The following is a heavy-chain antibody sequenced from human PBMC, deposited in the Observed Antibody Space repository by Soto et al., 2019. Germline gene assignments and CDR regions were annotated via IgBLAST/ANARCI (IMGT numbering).Heavy chain of an antibody. J-gene: IGHJ4*02. V-gene: IGHV4-34*01. CDR3: ARRRGTYYYDSSGSPTDY. CDR1: GGSFSGYY. D-gene: IGHD3-22*01. Sequence: SETLSLTCAVYGGSFSGYYWSWIRQPPGKGLEWIGEINHSGSTNYNPSLKSRVTISVDTSKNQFSLKLSSVTAADTAVYYCARRRGTYYYDSSGSPTDYWGQGTLVTVSS. CDR2: INHSGST.